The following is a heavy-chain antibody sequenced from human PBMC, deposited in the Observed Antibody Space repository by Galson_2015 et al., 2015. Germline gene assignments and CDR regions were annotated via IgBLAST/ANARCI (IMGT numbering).Heavy chain of an antibody. Sequence: SVKVSCKASGYTFTGYYMHWVRQAPGQGLEWVGRINPNSGGTNYAQKFQGRVTMTRDTSISTAYMELSRLRSDDTAVYYCARAAHSSSSDYWGQGTLVTVSS. V-gene: IGHV1-2*06. J-gene: IGHJ4*02. CDR2: INPNSGGT. D-gene: IGHD6-6*01. CDR3: ARAAHSSSSDY. CDR1: GYTFTGYY.